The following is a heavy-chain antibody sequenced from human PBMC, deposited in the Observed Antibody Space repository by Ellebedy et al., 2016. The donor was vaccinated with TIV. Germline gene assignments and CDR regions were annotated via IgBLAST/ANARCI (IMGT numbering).Heavy chain of an antibody. CDR3: ARGLDYYSSDYYAALDI. J-gene: IGHJ3*02. CDR2: ISGYNGNT. Sequence: ASVKVSCXASGYTFTRYAISWVRQAPGQGLEWMGWISGYNGNTNYAQKLQGRVTMTTDTLTNTAYMDLRSLRSDDTAVYYCARGLDYYSSDYYAALDIWGQGTMVTVSP. V-gene: IGHV1-18*01. CDR1: GYTFTRYA. D-gene: IGHD3-22*01.